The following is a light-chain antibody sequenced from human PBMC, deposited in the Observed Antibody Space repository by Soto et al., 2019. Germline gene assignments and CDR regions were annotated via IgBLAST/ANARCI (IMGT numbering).Light chain of an antibody. CDR2: RAS. Sequence: EIVMTQSPATLSVSPGERATLSCRASQSVSRNVAWYQQKPGQAPRLLIYRASTRATGVPARVSGSGSGTEVTLTISSLQTEDFALYYGQQYNNWPIIFGQGTRLEIK. J-gene: IGKJ5*01. CDR3: QQYNNWPII. CDR1: QSVSRN. V-gene: IGKV3-15*01.